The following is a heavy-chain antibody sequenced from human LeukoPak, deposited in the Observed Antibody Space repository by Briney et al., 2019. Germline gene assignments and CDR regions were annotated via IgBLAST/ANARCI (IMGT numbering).Heavy chain of an antibody. D-gene: IGHD2-2*01. CDR3: ARAGYCSSTSCNGMDV. Sequence: SETLSLTCTVSGGSISSNYWSWIRQPPGKGLEWIGHIYTSGSTNYNPSLKSRVTISVDTSKNQFSLKLSSVTAADTAVYYCARAGYCSSTSCNGMDVWGQGTTVTVSS. V-gene: IGHV4-4*09. CDR1: GGSISSNY. J-gene: IGHJ6*02. CDR2: IYTSGST.